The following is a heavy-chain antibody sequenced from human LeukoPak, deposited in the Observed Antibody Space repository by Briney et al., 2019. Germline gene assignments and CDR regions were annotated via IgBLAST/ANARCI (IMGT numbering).Heavy chain of an antibody. J-gene: IGHJ6*02. D-gene: IGHD6-13*01. CDR2: ISSSSSYI. CDR3: ARAREQQLNGMDV. V-gene: IGHV3-21*01. Sequence: GGSLRLSCAASGFTFSSYSMNWVRQAPGKGLDWVSSISSSSSYIYYADSVKGRFTISRDNAKNSLYLQMNSLRAEDTAVYYCARAREQQLNGMDVWGQGTTVTVSS. CDR1: GFTFSSYS.